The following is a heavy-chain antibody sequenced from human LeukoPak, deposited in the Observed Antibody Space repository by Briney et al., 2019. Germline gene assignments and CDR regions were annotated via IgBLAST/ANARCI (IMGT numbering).Heavy chain of an antibody. Sequence: GGSLRLSCAASGFTFSSYAMSWVRQALGKGLEWVSAISGSGGSTYYADSVKGRFTISRDNSKNTLYLQMNSLRAEDTAVYYCAKGGGRTTVTTYPYYMDVWGKGTTVTVSS. J-gene: IGHJ6*03. V-gene: IGHV3-23*01. D-gene: IGHD4-11*01. CDR1: GFTFSSYA. CDR2: ISGSGGST. CDR3: AKGGGRTTVTTYPYYMDV.